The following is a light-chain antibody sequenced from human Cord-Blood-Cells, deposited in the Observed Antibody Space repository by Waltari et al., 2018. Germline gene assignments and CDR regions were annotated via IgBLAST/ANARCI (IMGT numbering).Light chain of an antibody. CDR2: EVS. V-gene: IGLV2-14*01. J-gene: IGLJ1*01. Sequence: QSALTQPASVSGSPGQSITISCPGTRSDVGGYHHVPWYQQHPGKAPKLMIYEVSNRPSGVSNRFSGSKSGNTASLTISGLQAEDEADYYCSSYTSSSTLVFGTGTKVTVL. CDR3: SSYTSSSTLV. CDR1: RSDVGGYHH.